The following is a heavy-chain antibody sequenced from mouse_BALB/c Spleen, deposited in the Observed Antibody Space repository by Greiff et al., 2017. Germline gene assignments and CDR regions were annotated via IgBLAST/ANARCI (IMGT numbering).Heavy chain of an antibody. J-gene: IGHJ3*01. V-gene: IGHV1-54*01. CDR1: GYAFTNYL. D-gene: IGHD2-1*01. CDR3: ARNYGNYGVFAY. CDR2: INPGSGGT. Sequence: VNVVESGAELVRPGTSVKVSCKASGYAFTNYLIEWVKQRPGQGLEWIGVINPGSGGTNYNEKFKGKATLTADKSSSTAYMQLSSLTSDDSAVYFCARNYGNYGVFAYWGQGTLVTVSA.